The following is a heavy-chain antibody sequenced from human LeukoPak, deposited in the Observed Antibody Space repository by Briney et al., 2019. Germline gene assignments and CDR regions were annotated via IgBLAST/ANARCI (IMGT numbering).Heavy chain of an antibody. CDR3: ARDTGYSYGYDYYYGMDV. Sequence: PSETLSLTCTVSGGSISSGGYYWSWIRQHPGKGLEWIVYIYYSGSTYYNPSLKSRVTISVDTSKNQFSLKLSSVTAADTAVYYCARDTGYSYGYDYYYGMDVWGQGTTVTVSS. CDR1: GGSISSGGYY. V-gene: IGHV4-31*03. CDR2: IYYSGST. D-gene: IGHD5-18*01. J-gene: IGHJ6*02.